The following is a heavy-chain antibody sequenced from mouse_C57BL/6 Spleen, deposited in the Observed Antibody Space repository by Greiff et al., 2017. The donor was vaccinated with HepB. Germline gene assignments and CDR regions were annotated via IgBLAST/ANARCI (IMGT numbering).Heavy chain of an antibody. CDR1: GYTFTSYW. D-gene: IGHD4-1*02. Sequence: VQLQQSGAELVMPGASVKLSCKASGYTFTSYWMHWVKQRPGQGLEWIGEIDPSDSYTNYNQKFKGKSTLTVDKSSSTAYMQLSSLTSEDSAVYYCARYQLGRYFDYWGQGTTLTVSS. CDR3: ARYQLGRYFDY. CDR2: IDPSDSYT. J-gene: IGHJ2*01. V-gene: IGHV1-69*01.